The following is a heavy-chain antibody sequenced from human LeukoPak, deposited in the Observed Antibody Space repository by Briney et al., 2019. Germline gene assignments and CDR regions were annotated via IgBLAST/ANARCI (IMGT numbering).Heavy chain of an antibody. CDR1: GFTFSSYS. J-gene: IGHJ4*02. CDR2: INIVNNAI. V-gene: IGHV3-48*04. D-gene: IGHD1-26*01. CDR3: ARDSGEGGTFDC. Sequence: GGSLRLSCAASGFTFSSYSMNWVRQAPGKGLEWVSHINIVNNAIYYSDSVKGRFTISRDNAKNSLYLQMNSLRAEDTAVYYCARDSGEGGTFDCWGQGTLVSVSS.